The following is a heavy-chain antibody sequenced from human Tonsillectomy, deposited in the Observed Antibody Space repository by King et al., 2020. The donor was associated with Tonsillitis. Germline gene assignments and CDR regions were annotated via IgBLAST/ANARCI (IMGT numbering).Heavy chain of an antibody. V-gene: IGHV2-70*11. J-gene: IGHJ4*02. D-gene: IGHD3-16*02. CDR2: IDWDDDK. CDR3: GRSFGAVIRGLSPVYYFDY. CDR1: GFSLSTSGVS. Sequence: RVTLKESGPALVKPTQTLTLTCTFSGFSLSTSGVSVSWIRQPPGKALEWLARIDWDDDKYYSTSLKTRLTISKDTPKNQVFLTMTNLDPVDTATYYCGRSFGAVIRGLSPVYYFDYWGLGTLVTVSS.